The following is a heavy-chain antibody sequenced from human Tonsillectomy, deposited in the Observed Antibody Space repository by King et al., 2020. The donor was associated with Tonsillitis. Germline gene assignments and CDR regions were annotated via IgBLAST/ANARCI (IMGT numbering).Heavy chain of an antibody. CDR3: ARDKEAYSSGLDY. D-gene: IGHD3-22*01. J-gene: IGHJ4*02. CDR1: GFTFTPYG. CDR2: ISYDGSNK. V-gene: IGHV3-30*03. Sequence: VQLVASGGGVVQPGRSLRLSCAAFGFTFTPYGMHWVRQAPGKGLEWVAVISYDGSNKYYADSVKGRFTISRDNSKNTLYLQMNSLRAEDTAVYYCARDKEAYSSGLDYWGQGTLVTVSS.